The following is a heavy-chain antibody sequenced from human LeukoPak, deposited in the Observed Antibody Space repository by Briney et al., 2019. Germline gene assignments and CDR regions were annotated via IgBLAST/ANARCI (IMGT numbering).Heavy chain of an antibody. Sequence: SVKVSCRASGGTFGIDAISWVRQDPGPGLEWMVRIIPLLATTNYAQSFQGRVTITADKSTSTAYMELSGLSSDDTAMYYCARDSSDYGDYVSHDAFDIWGQGTKVTVSS. J-gene: IGHJ3*02. D-gene: IGHD4-17*01. CDR3: ARDSSDYGDYVSHDAFDI. CDR1: GGTFGIDA. V-gene: IGHV1-69*10. CDR2: IIPLLATT.